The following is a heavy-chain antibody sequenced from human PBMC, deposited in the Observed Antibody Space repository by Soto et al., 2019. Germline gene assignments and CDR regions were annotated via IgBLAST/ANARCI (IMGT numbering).Heavy chain of an antibody. V-gene: IGHV3-64D*06. CDR1: GFSFSTYS. CDR2: IGPNGKGP. J-gene: IGHJ4*02. D-gene: IGHD2-21*01. CDR3: VDELHISYWC. Sequence: PAESLTLARPLAGFSFSTYSIYWVRQTRGKGLEDVSAIGPNGKGPYYVDSMKGRSTISREYTENKLFLQMTSLSVDDSAPYYCVDELHISYWCWGRGTLVTVSS.